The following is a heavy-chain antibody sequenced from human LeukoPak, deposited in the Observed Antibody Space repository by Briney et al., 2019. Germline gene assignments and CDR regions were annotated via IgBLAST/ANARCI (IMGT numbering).Heavy chain of an antibody. CDR2: IIPIFGTA. V-gene: IGHV1-69*13. CDR1: GGTFSSYA. CDR3: ANSYPKDYYGMDV. Sequence: SVKVSCKASGGTFSSYAISWVRQAPGQGLEWMGGIIPIFGTANYAQKFQGRVTITADESTSTAYMELSSLRSEDTAVNYCANSYPKDYYGMDVWGQGTTVTVSS. J-gene: IGHJ6*02. D-gene: IGHD5-18*01.